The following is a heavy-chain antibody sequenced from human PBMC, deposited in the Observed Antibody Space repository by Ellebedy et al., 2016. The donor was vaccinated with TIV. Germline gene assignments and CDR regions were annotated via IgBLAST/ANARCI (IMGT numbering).Heavy chain of an antibody. CDR1: GFSFSDYY. J-gene: IGHJ5*02. Sequence: GGSLRLSCAASGFSFSDYYMNWLRQAPGKGLEWISFISSSGTYTISADSVKGRFTISRDSANNVLYLQMDSLRGDDTAVYYCSRSTHQSSRGHNWFDPWGQGTLVTVSS. V-gene: IGHV3-11*06. CDR3: SRSTHQSSRGHNWFDP. CDR2: ISSSGTYT. D-gene: IGHD1-26*01.